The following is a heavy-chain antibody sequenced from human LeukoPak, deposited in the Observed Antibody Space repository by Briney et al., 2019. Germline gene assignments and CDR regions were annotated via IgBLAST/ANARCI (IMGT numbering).Heavy chain of an antibody. D-gene: IGHD6-13*01. Sequence: PGGSLRLSCAASGSTFSSYGMHWVRQAPGKGLEWVAVISYDGSNKYYAGSVKGRFTISRDNSKNTLYLQMNSLRAEDTAVYYCAKHYSSSWSPYFDYWGQGTLVTVSS. V-gene: IGHV3-30*18. CDR2: ISYDGSNK. CDR3: AKHYSSSWSPYFDY. J-gene: IGHJ4*02. CDR1: GSTFSSYG.